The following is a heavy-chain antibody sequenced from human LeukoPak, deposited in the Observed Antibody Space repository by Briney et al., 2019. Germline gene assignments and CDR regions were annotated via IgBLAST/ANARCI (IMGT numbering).Heavy chain of an antibody. CDR1: GGSMSDSY. J-gene: IGHJ3*01. CDR2: IHAIGST. V-gene: IGHV4-4*07. Sequence: SETLSLTCSVSGGSMSDSYWYWIRHSAATGMEWIGRIHAIGSTNYDPFLESRVIMSLDLSKRQFSLTLSAVTAADTATYYCARILDRDDWGQGTLVTVSP. D-gene: IGHD3-22*01. CDR3: ARILDRDD.